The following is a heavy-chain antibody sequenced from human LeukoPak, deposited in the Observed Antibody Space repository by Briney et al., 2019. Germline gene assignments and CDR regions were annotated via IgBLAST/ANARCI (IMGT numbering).Heavy chain of an antibody. V-gene: IGHV3-7*01. CDR3: AKAGLLWFGESWMDV. CDR1: GFNFNNAW. CDR2: IKEDGSES. D-gene: IGHD3-10*01. Sequence: GESLRLSCTTSGFNFNNAWMNWVRQAPGKGLEWVANIKEDGSESHYVDSVKGRFTISRDNAKNSLYLQMNSLRAEDTAMYFCAKAGLLWFGESWMDVWGQGTTVTVSS. J-gene: IGHJ6*02.